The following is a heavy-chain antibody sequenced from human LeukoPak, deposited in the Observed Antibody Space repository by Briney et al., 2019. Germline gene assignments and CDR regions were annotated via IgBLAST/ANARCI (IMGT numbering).Heavy chain of an antibody. J-gene: IGHJ6*02. CDR1: GGSISSYY. CDR2: IYYSGST. D-gene: IGHD1-26*01. Sequence: SETLSLTCTVSGGSISSYYWSWIRQPPGKGLEWIGYIYYSGSTNYNPSLKSRVTISVDTSKNQFSLKLSSVTAADTAVYYCARLATGSYHYYYYGMDVWGQGTTVTVSS. V-gene: IGHV4-59*08. CDR3: ARLATGSYHYYYYGMDV.